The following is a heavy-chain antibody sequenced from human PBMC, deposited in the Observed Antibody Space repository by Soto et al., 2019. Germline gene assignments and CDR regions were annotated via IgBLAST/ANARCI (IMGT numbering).Heavy chain of an antibody. J-gene: IGHJ4*02. V-gene: IGHV3-7*03. CDR1: GFTFSLSW. D-gene: IGHD3-16*01. Sequence: GGSLRLSCAASGFTFSLSWMSWVRQAPGKGLEWVANINPDGGEKLYVDSVKGRFTISRDNGDNSLYLQMNTLRAEDTAVYYCAAADGGLWGFGGQGTPVTVSS. CDR3: AAADGGLWGF. CDR2: INPDGGEK.